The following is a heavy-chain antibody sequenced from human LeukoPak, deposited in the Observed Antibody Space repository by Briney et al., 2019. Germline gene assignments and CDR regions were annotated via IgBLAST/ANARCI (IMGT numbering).Heavy chain of an antibody. CDR1: GGSLSSYY. J-gene: IGHJ4*02. CDR2: IYYSGST. Sequence: SETLSLTCTVSGGSLSSYYWSWIRQPPGKGLEWIGYIYYSGSTNYNPSLKSRVTISVDTSKNQFSLKLSSVTAADTAVYYCASSPDYSNYVWHFDYWGQGTLVTVSS. CDR3: ASSPDYSNYVWHFDY. D-gene: IGHD4-11*01. V-gene: IGHV4-59*08.